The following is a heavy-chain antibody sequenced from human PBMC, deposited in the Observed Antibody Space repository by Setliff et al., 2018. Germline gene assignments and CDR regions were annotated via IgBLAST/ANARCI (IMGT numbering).Heavy chain of an antibody. CDR1: GYSISSGYY. D-gene: IGHD6-13*01. V-gene: IGHV4-38-2*01. J-gene: IGHJ6*03. CDR2: IYHSGST. CDR3: ARAGGGSSFTAYYYYYYMDV. Sequence: PSETLSLTCAVSGYSISSGYYWGWIRQPPGKGLEWIGSIYHSGSTNYNPSLKSRVTMSVDTSKNQFSLKLSSVTAADTAVYYCARAGGGSSFTAYYYYYYMDVWGKGTTVTVSS.